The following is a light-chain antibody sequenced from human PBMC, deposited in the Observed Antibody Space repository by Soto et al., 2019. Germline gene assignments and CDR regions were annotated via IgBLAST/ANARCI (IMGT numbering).Light chain of an antibody. Sequence: EIVMTQSPATLSVSPGDRVTLSCRASQSVSSNLAWYQQKPGQPPRLFIYGATSRATGVPARFSGSRSGTEFTLTISSLQSEDVAVYYCQHHSNWPPWTFGQGTKVEIK. CDR2: GAT. CDR1: QSVSSN. J-gene: IGKJ1*01. V-gene: IGKV3-15*01. CDR3: QHHSNWPPWT.